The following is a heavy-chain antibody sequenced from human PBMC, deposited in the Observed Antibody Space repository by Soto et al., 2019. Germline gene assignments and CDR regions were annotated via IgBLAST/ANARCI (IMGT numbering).Heavy chain of an antibody. CDR2: TYYRSNWRH. CDR1: GDSVSSNTAA. V-gene: IGHV6-1*01. J-gene: IGHJ4*02. CDR3: ARGVAGSGFVL. D-gene: IGHD6-19*01. Sequence: QVHLQQSGPGLVKPSQTLSLTCAISGDSVSSNTAAWNWIRASPSRGLEWLGRTYYRSNWRHDYAVSVKSRITVNPDTSKSHFSLQLNSVTPDGTAVYYCARGVAGSGFVLWGQGTLVTVTS.